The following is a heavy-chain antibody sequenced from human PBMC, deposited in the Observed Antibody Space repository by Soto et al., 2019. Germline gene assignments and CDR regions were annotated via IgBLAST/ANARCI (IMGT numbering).Heavy chain of an antibody. J-gene: IGHJ6*02. CDR1: GGSISSGGYY. CDR2: IYYSGST. CDR3: ATYSSSSGDPDYYGMDV. D-gene: IGHD6-6*01. V-gene: IGHV4-31*03. Sequence: QVQLQESGPGLVKPSQTLSLTCTVSGGSISSGGYYWSWLRQHPGKGLEGIGYIYYSGSTYYNPSLKSRVTISVDTSKNQFSLKLSSVTAADTAVYYCATYSSSSGDPDYYGMDVWGQGTTVTVSS.